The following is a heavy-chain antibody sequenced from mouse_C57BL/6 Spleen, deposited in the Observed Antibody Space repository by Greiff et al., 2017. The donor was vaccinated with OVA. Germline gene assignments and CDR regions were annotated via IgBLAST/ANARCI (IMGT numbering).Heavy chain of an antibody. Sequence: VHVKQSGPELVKPGASVKISCKASGYSFTDYNMNWVKQSNGKSLEWIGVINPNYGTTSYNQKFKGKATLTVDQSSSTAYMQLNSLTSEDSAVYYCARGVTTVYAMDYWGQGTSVTVSS. D-gene: IGHD1-1*01. J-gene: IGHJ4*01. CDR1: GYSFTDYN. CDR2: INPNYGTT. CDR3: ARGVTTVYAMDY. V-gene: IGHV1-39*01.